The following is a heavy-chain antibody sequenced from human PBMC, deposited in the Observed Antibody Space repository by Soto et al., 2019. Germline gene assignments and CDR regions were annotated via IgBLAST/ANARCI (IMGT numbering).Heavy chain of an antibody. CDR1: GGSISSYY. V-gene: IGHV4-59*01. J-gene: IGHJ4*02. Sequence: SETLSLTCTVSGGSISSYYWSWIRQPPGKGLEWIGYIYYSGSTNYNPSLKSRVTISVDTSKNQFSPKLSSVTAADTAVYYCARSEYSSSWYVQPFGYWGQGTLVTVSS. CDR3: ARSEYSSSWYVQPFGY. CDR2: IYYSGST. D-gene: IGHD6-13*01.